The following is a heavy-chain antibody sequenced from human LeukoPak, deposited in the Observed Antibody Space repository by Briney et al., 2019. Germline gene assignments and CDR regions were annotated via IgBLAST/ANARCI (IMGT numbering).Heavy chain of an antibody. CDR3: AKDITAAAGLGYGMDV. J-gene: IGHJ6*02. CDR2: ISWNSGTI. CDR1: GFTFGAYS. D-gene: IGHD6-13*01. Sequence: GGSLRLSCAASGFTFGAYSMHWVRQVPGKGLEWVSGISWNSGTIDYVDSVRGRFTISRDNAKSSLYLQMNSLRAEDTALYYCAKDITAAAGLGYGMDVWCQGTTVTVSS. V-gene: IGHV3-9*01.